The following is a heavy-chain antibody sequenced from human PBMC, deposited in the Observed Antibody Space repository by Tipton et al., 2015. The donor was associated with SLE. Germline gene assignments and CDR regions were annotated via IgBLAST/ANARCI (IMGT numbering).Heavy chain of an antibody. Sequence: GSLRLSCAASGFTFSSYSMNWVRQAPGKGLEWVSSISSSSSYIYYADSVKGRFTISRDNAKNSLYLQMNSPRAEDTAVYYCAREGDSSGYYFDAFDIWGQGTMVTVSS. CDR1: GFTFSSYS. V-gene: IGHV3-21*01. D-gene: IGHD3-22*01. J-gene: IGHJ3*02. CDR3: AREGDSSGYYFDAFDI. CDR2: ISSSSSYI.